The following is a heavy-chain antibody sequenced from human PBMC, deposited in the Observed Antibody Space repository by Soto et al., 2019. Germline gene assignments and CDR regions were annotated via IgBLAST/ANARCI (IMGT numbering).Heavy chain of an antibody. CDR3: TRDYSNYSSFDP. J-gene: IGHJ5*02. CDR1: GGSMKSYY. V-gene: IGHV4-59*01. Sequence: SETLSLTCTVSGGSMKSYYWSWIRQPPGKGLEWIGYISYTGGTRYNPSLESRVTISLDTSKNQFSLKLTSVTAADTAVYFCTRDYSNYSSFDPWGQGALVTVSS. CDR2: ISYTGGT. D-gene: IGHD4-4*01.